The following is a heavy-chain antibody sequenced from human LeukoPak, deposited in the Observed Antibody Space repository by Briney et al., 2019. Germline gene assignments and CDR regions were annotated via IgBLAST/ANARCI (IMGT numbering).Heavy chain of an antibody. D-gene: IGHD3-10*01. CDR1: GFTFSDYY. CDR2: IYSGGST. Sequence: PGGSLRLSCAASGFTFSDYYMSWVRQAPGKGLEWVSVIYSGGSTYYADSVKGRFTISRDNSKNTLYLQMNSLRAEDTAVYYCARGTMVRGFLNWGQGTLVTVSS. CDR3: ARGTMVRGFLN. V-gene: IGHV3-66*01. J-gene: IGHJ4*02.